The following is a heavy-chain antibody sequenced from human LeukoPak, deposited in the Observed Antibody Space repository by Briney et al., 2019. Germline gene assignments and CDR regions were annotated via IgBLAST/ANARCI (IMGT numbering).Heavy chain of an antibody. CDR2: NSYNWST. D-gene: IGHD3-10*01. Sequence: PSETLALTCTVSGDSISNHYWSWTRQPPGKALEGIGYNSYNWSTNYNPSLTSRVHISVDTSKNQLSVTLTSVTAADTAVYYCARHLYGSGSPRRGMDVWGQGTTVTVSS. V-gene: IGHV4-59*08. CDR1: GDSISNHY. CDR3: ARHLYGSGSPRRGMDV. J-gene: IGHJ6*02.